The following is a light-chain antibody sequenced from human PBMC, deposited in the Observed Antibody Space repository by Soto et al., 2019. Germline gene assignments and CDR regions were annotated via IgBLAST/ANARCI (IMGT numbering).Light chain of an antibody. CDR2: GAS. Sequence: EIALTQSPGTLSLSPGERATLSCRASQTVSESLAWYQQKPGQAPRLLMYGASSRATGIPDRFSGSGSGTDFTLTISRLEPEDFAVYYCHQYSTSPRTFGQGTKVDIK. J-gene: IGKJ1*01. CDR1: QTVSES. CDR3: HQYSTSPRT. V-gene: IGKV3-20*01.